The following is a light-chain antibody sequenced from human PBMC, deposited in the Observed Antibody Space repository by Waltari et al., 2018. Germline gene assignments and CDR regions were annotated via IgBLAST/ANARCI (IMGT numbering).Light chain of an antibody. Sequence: QSALTQPASVSGSPGQSVTISCTGTSSDVGGYNYLSWYQQHPGKAPKLMIYEVSNRPSGVSNRFSGSKSGNTASLTISGLQAEDEADYYCSSYTSSSTLWVFGGGTKLTVL. CDR1: SSDVGGYNY. J-gene: IGLJ3*02. V-gene: IGLV2-14*01. CDR3: SSYTSSSTLWV. CDR2: EVS.